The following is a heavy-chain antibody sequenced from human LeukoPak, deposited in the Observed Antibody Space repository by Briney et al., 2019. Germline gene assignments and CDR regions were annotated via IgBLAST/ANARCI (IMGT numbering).Heavy chain of an antibody. D-gene: IGHD3-3*01. Sequence: GGSLRLSCAASEFTFSSCGMSWVRQAPGKGLEWVSSISSGGDYTYYADSVKGRFTISRDNSKNTLYLQMNSLRAEDTAVYYCARVLSTPTYDFWSGYYWGMDVWGQGTTVTVSS. CDR1: EFTFSSCG. CDR3: ARVLSTPTYDFWSGYYWGMDV. J-gene: IGHJ6*02. CDR2: ISSGGDYT. V-gene: IGHV3-23*01.